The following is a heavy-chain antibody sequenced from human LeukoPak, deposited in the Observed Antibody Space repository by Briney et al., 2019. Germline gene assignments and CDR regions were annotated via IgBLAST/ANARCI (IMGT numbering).Heavy chain of an antibody. CDR2: IYTSGST. J-gene: IGHJ4*02. CDR1: GGSISSYY. V-gene: IGHV4-4*07. Sequence: SETLSLTCTVSGGSISSYYWSWIRQPAGKGLEWIGRIYTSGSTNYNPSLKSRVTMSVDTSKNQFSLKLSSVTAADTAVYYCARDPPSWVTTQHFDYWGQGTLVTVSS. CDR3: ARDPPSWVTTQHFDY. D-gene: IGHD4-17*01.